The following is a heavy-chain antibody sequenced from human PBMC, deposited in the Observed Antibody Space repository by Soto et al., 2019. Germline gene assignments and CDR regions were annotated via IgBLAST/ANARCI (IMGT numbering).Heavy chain of an antibody. D-gene: IGHD3-16*01. Sequence: GGSLRLSCAASGFAFKYARMPWVRQAPGKGLEWVGHIRSNIDGATTAYAAPVKGRFTISRDESKNTVDLQMNSLITEDTAVYYCTTDWGSGTHYARAFDVWGQGTMVTVSS. CDR3: TTDWGSGTHYARAFDV. CDR1: GFAFKYAR. CDR2: IRSNIDGATT. V-gene: IGHV3-15*01. J-gene: IGHJ3*01.